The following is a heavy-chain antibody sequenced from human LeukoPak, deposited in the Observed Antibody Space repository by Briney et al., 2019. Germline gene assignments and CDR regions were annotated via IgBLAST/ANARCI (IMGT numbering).Heavy chain of an antibody. CDR1: GGSFSGYY. Sequence: SETLSLTCAVYGGSFSGYYWSWIRQPPGKVLEWIGEINHSGSTNYNPSLKSRVTISVDTSKNQFSLILSSVTSADTAVYYCARRSAAAGNFDSWGQGTLVTVSS. V-gene: IGHV4-34*01. CDR2: INHSGST. CDR3: ARRSAAAGNFDS. J-gene: IGHJ4*02. D-gene: IGHD6-13*01.